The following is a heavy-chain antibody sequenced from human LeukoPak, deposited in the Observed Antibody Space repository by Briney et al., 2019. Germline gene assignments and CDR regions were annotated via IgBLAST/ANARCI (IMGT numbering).Heavy chain of an antibody. J-gene: IGHJ4*02. V-gene: IGHV1-8*01. CDR2: MNPNSGNT. D-gene: IGHD2-2*01. CDR3: ARALYCSSTSCYVGFDY. CDR1: GYTFTSYD. Sequence: ASVKVSCKASGYTFTSYDINWVRQATGQGLEWMGWMNPNSGNTGYAQKFQGRVTMTRNTSISTAYMELSSLRSEDTAVYYCARALYCSSTSCYVGFDYWGQGTLVTVSS.